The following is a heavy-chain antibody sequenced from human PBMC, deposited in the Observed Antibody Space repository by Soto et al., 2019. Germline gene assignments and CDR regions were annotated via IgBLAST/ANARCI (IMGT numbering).Heavy chain of an antibody. V-gene: IGHV1-2*04. CDR3: ARDRLLDY. CDR2: INPNSGGT. Sequence: ASVKVSCKASGYTFTSYDINWVRQATGQGLEWMGWINPNSGGTNYAQKLQGWVTMTRDTSISTAYMELSRLRSDDTAVYYCARDRLLDYWGQGTLVTVSS. J-gene: IGHJ4*02. CDR1: GYTFTSYD. D-gene: IGHD1-26*01.